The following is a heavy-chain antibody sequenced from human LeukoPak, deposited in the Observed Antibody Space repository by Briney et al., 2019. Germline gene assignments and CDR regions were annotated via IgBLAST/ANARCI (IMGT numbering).Heavy chain of an antibody. V-gene: IGHV4-34*01. CDR3: VRTYRSSTSCYYFDY. Sequence: PSETLSLTCAVYGGSFSGYYWSWIRRPPGKGLEWSGEINHSGSTNYNPSLKSRVTISVDTSKNQFSLKLSSVTAADTAVYYCVRTYRSSTSCYYFDYWGQGTLVTVSS. J-gene: IGHJ4*02. CDR1: GGSFSGYY. CDR2: INHSGST. D-gene: IGHD2-2*01.